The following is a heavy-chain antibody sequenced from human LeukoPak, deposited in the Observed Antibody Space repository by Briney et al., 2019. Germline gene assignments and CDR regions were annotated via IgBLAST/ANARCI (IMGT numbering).Heavy chain of an antibody. Sequence: PSETLSLTCTVSGGSISSSSYYWGWIRQPPGRGREWIGSIYYGGSTHYNPSLKSRVTISVDTSKTQFSLKLSSVTAADTAVYYCASPRIFYYYMDVWGKGTTVTVSS. CDR3: ASPRIFYYYMDV. D-gene: IGHD3-3*01. V-gene: IGHV4-39*01. CDR1: GGSISSSSYY. J-gene: IGHJ6*03. CDR2: IYYGGST.